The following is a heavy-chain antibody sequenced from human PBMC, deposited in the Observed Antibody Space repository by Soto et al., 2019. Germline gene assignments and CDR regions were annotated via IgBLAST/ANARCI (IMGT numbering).Heavy chain of an antibody. Sequence: GESLKISCKGSGYSFTSYWIGWVRQMPGKGLEWMGIIYPGDSDTRYSPSFQGQVTISADKSISTAYLQWSSLKASDTAMYYCASVGIAAAGPGPFDYWGQGTLVTVSS. D-gene: IGHD6-13*01. CDR3: ASVGIAAAGPGPFDY. CDR2: IYPGDSDT. V-gene: IGHV5-51*01. CDR1: GYSFTSYW. J-gene: IGHJ4*02.